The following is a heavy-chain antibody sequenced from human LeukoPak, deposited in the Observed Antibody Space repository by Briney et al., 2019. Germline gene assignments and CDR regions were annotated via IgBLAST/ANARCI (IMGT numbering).Heavy chain of an antibody. CDR1: GFTFSSYS. V-gene: IGHV3-21*01. CDR2: ISSSSSYI. CDR3: ARHLAVAVKYFDY. J-gene: IGHJ4*02. Sequence: GGSLRLSCAASGFTFSSYSMNCVRQAPGKGLEWVSSISSSSSYIYYADSVKGRFTISRDNAKNSLYLQMNSLRAEDTAVYYCARHLAVAVKYFDYWGQGTLVTVSS. D-gene: IGHD6-19*01.